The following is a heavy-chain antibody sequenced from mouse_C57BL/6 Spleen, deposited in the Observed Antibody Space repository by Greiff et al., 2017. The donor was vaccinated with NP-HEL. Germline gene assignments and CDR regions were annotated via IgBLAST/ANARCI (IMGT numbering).Heavy chain of an antibody. CDR3: ARPGDGYYVGAMDY. CDR2: ISSGSSTI. J-gene: IGHJ4*01. D-gene: IGHD2-3*01. CDR1: GFTFSDYG. V-gene: IGHV5-17*01. Sequence: DVHLVESGGGLVKPGGSLKLSCAASGFTFSDYGMHWVRQAPEKGLEWVAYISSGSSTIYYADTVKGRFTISRDNAKNTLFLQMTSLRSEDTAMYYCARPGDGYYVGAMDYWGQGTSVTVSS.